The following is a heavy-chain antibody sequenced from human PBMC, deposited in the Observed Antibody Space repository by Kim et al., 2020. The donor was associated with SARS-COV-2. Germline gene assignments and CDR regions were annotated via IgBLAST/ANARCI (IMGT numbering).Heavy chain of an antibody. CDR3: ATYPGVWSGYSANWFDP. V-gene: IGHV1-24*01. J-gene: IGHJ5*02. CDR1: GYTLTELS. CDR2: FDPEDGET. D-gene: IGHD3-3*01. Sequence: ASVKVSCKVSGYTLTELSMHWVRQAPGKGLEWMGGFDPEDGETIYAQKFQGRVTMTEDTYTDTAYMELSSLRSEDTAVYYCATYPGVWSGYSANWFDPWGQGTLVTVSS.